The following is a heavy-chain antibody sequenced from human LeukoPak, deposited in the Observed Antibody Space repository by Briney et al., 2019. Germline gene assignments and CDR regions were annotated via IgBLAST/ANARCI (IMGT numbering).Heavy chain of an antibody. CDR1: GFTFSSYA. CDR2: ISGSGGST. V-gene: IGHV3-23*01. D-gene: IGHD2-15*01. Sequence: PGGSLRHSCAASGFTFSSYAMSWVRQAPGKGLEWVSAISGSGGSTYYADSVKGRFTISRDNSKNTLYLQMNSLRAEDTAVYYCAKHSGGSCYSSFDYWGQGTLVTVSS. CDR3: AKHSGGSCYSSFDY. J-gene: IGHJ4*02.